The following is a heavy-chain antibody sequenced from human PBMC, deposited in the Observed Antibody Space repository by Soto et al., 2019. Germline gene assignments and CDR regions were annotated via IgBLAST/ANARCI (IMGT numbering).Heavy chain of an antibody. CDR3: ARELDPYYVGNSLSLDH. CDR1: GGSFSTYG. CDR2: IIPKFGTT. D-gene: IGHD3-10*02. V-gene: IGHV1-69*13. Sequence: QVQLVQSGAEVKKPGSSVKVSCKASGGSFSTYGINWVRLAPGQGLEWMGGIIPKFGTTNYAQKFQGRVTITADESTNTAYIELNYLRAEDTAVYFCARELDPYYVGNSLSLDHWGQGTLVTVSS. J-gene: IGHJ4*02.